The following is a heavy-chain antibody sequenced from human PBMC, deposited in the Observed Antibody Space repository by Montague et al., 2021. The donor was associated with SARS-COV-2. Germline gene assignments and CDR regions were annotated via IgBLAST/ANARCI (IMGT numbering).Heavy chain of an antibody. Sequence: SETLSLTCTVSGGSLNNYFWSWIRQPPGKGLEWVGYIFDSGSTKYNSSLQSRVTISVDTARNQFSLKLLSVTAADTAFYYCARVDSSGPGEYWGQGILVSVSS. CDR3: ARVDSSGPGEY. CDR1: GGSLNNYF. D-gene: IGHD3-22*01. J-gene: IGHJ4*02. V-gene: IGHV4-59*08. CDR2: IFDSGST.